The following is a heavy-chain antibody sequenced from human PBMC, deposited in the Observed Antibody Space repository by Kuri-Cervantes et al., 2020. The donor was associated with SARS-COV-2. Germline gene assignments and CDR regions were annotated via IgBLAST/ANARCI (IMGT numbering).Heavy chain of an antibody. CDR2: INPNSGAT. CDR1: GYTFTGYY. CDR3: ARVPITVTHGGGMDL. J-gene: IGHJ6*02. D-gene: IGHD3-10*01. V-gene: IGHV1-2*02. Sequence: ASVKVSCKASGYTFTGYYIHWVRQAPGQGLEWMGWINPNSGATDYAQNFQGRITMTRATSISTAFMEFSSLRSDDTAVYYCARVPITVTHGGGMDLWGQGTTVTVSS.